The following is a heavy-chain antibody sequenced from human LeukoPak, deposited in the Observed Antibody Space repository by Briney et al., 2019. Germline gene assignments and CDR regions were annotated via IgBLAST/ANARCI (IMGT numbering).Heavy chain of an antibody. V-gene: IGHV3-23*01. CDR1: GFSFTKYA. J-gene: IGHJ2*01. CDR3: ARVRGYSYGWYFDV. CDR2: VSGSGDDT. D-gene: IGHD5-18*01. Sequence: GGSLRLSCSASGFSFTKYAMNWVRQAPGKGLEWVAVVSGSGDDTSYADSVKGRFTISRDNPKNSLYLQMNSLRAEDTAVYYCARVRGYSYGWYFDVWGRGTLVTVSS.